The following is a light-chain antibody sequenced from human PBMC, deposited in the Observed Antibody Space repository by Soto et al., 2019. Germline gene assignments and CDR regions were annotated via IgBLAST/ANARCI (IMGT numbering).Light chain of an antibody. Sequence: QPVLTQPPSVSGAPGQRVTISCTGSSSNAGPVYHVHWYQQLPGSAPKLLIFDNTNRPSGVPDRFSGSKSGTSASLAITGLQAEDEADYYCQSYDSGLGGYVIFGGGTKLTVL. CDR2: DNT. V-gene: IGLV1-40*01. CDR3: QSYDSGLGGYVI. J-gene: IGLJ2*01. CDR1: SSNAGPVYH.